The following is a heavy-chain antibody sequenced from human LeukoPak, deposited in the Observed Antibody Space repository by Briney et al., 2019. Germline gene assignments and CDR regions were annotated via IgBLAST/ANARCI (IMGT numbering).Heavy chain of an antibody. J-gene: IGHJ4*02. CDR2: IYWNDDK. Sequence: SGPTLVNPTQTLTLTCTLSGFSLSTSGVGVGWIRQPPGKALEWLALIYWNDDKRYSPSLKSRLTITKDTSKNQVVLTMTNMDPVDTATYYCARCLYSSSWYRLYYFDYWGQGTLVTVSS. D-gene: IGHD6-13*01. V-gene: IGHV2-5*01. CDR1: GFSLSTSGVG. CDR3: ARCLYSSSWYRLYYFDY.